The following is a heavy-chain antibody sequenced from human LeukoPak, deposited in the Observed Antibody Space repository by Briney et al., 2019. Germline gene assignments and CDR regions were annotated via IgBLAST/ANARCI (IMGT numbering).Heavy chain of an antibody. CDR2: ISAYNGNT. J-gene: IGHJ4*02. CDR1: GYTFTSYG. CDR3: ARSPGSHWVYFDY. Sequence: GASVKVSCKASGYTFTSYGISWVRQAPGQGLEGRGWISAYNGNTNYAQKLQGRVTMTTHTSTSTAYMELRSLSSDDTAVYYCARSPGSHWVYFDYWGQGTLVTVSS. V-gene: IGHV1-18*01. D-gene: IGHD1-26*01.